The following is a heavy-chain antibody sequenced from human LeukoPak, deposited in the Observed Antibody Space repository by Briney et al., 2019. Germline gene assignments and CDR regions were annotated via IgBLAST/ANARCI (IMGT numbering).Heavy chain of an antibody. D-gene: IGHD3-22*01. CDR1: GYTFTGYY. J-gene: IGHJ4*02. V-gene: IGHV1-2*02. CDR2: INPNSGGT. CDR3: ASGPPPDFYDSSYLDY. Sequence: ASVKVSCKASGYTFTGYYMHWVRQAPGQGLEWMGWINPNSGGTNYAQKFQGRVTITRNTSISTAYMELSSLRSEDTAVYYCASGPPPDFYDSSYLDYWGQGTLVTVSS.